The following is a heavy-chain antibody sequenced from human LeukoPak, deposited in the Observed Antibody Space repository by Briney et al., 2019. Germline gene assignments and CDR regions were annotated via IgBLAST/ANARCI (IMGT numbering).Heavy chain of an antibody. Sequence: SQTLSLTCAVSGGSISSGGYSWSWIRQPPGKGLEWIGYIYYSGSTYYNPSLKSRVTISVDTSKNQFSLKLSSVTAADTAVYYCARGPHNYYYYYMDVWGKGTTVTISS. J-gene: IGHJ6*03. CDR3: ARGPHNYYYYYMDV. V-gene: IGHV4-30-4*07. CDR2: IYYSGST. CDR1: GGSISSGGYS.